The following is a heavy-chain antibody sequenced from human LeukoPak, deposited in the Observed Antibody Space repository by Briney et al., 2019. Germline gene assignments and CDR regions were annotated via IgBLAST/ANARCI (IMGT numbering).Heavy chain of an antibody. D-gene: IGHD1-26*01. CDR1: GFTSSDEY. Sequence: GGSLSLSCAHSGFTSSDEYTSGIRQAPGKGLEWVSYISSSGSTIYYADSVKGRFTISRDNAKNSLYLQMNSLRAEDTAVYYCARARSSGSYRHFDYWGQGTLVTVSS. V-gene: IGHV3-11*01. CDR2: ISSSGSTI. CDR3: ARARSSGSYRHFDY. J-gene: IGHJ4*02.